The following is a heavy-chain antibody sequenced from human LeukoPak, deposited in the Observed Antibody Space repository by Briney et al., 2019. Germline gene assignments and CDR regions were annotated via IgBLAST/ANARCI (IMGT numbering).Heavy chain of an antibody. CDR1: GFTFSNYV. CDR2: ISGSGGST. Sequence: SGGSLRLFCAASGFTFSNYVMSWARQAPGKGLEWVSVISGSGGSTSYADSVKGRFTISRDNSKNTLYLQMNSLRAEDTAVFFCAKYYYGSGSYFEYWGQGTMVTVSS. CDR3: AKYYYGSGSYFEY. J-gene: IGHJ4*02. V-gene: IGHV3-23*01. D-gene: IGHD3-10*01.